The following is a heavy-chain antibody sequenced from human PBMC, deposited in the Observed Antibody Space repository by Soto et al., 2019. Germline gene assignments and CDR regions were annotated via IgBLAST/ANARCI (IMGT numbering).Heavy chain of an antibody. J-gene: IGHJ4*02. CDR2: ISYDGSNK. V-gene: IGHV3-30*18. Sequence: GGSLRLSCAASGFTFSSYGMHWVRQAPGKGLEWVAVISYDGSNKYYADSVKGRFTISRDNSKNTLYLQMNSLRAEDTAVYYCAKYGGDDYPYDYWGQGTLVTVSS. CDR3: AKYGGDDYPYDY. D-gene: IGHD4-17*01. CDR1: GFTFSSYG.